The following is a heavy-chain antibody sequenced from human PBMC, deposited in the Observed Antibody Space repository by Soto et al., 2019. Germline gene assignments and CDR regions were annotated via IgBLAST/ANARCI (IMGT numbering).Heavy chain of an antibody. J-gene: IGHJ4*02. CDR3: GTTFEY. CDR1: GFTFSNYW. V-gene: IGHV3-74*01. Sequence: GGSLRLSCAASGFTFSNYWIHWVRQVPGEGLVWVSSINNDGSRTWYADSVRGRIAMSRDNARNLVSLQMNSLRAEETAVYYCGTTFEYWGKGARVTVSS. D-gene: IGHD1-26*01. CDR2: INNDGSRT.